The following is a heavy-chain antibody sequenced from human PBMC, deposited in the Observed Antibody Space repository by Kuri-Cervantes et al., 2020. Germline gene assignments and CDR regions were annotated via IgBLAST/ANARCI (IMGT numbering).Heavy chain of an antibody. V-gene: IGHV1-18*01. D-gene: IGHD6-25*01. CDR3: ATITYNSGDALDL. CDR2: INAHIGDT. Sequence: ASVKVSCKASGYTFTSYAMNWVRQAPGQGLEWMGWINAHIGDTKYVQKFQGRVTMTIDTSTSTVYMELRSLRSDDTAVYYCATITYNSGDALDLWGQGTMVTVSS. CDR1: GYTFTSYA. J-gene: IGHJ3*01.